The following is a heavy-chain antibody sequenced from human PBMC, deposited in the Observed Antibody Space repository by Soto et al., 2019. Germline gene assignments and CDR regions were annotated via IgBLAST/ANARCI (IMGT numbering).Heavy chain of an antibody. J-gene: IGHJ6*02. CDR3: ARNPNWKGYNGMEV. V-gene: IGHV4-59*01. D-gene: IGHD1-1*01. CDR2: IYNSGNT. Sequence: PSETLSLTCTVSGGSISSYYWSWIRQPPGRGLEWIGYIYNSGNTNYNPSLKSRVTISVDTSKNQFSLKLSSVTAADTAVYCCARNPNWKGYNGMEVWAQGPTVP. CDR1: GGSISSYY.